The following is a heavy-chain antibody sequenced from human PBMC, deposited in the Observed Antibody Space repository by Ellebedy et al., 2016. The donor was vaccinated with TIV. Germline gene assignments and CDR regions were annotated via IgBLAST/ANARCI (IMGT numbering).Heavy chain of an antibody. CDR2: ISLSVNTM. Sequence: GESLKISCVASGFSFSDYSMSWVRQAPGKGLEWVSRISLSVNTMYYADSVKGRFTISRDNSKNTLYLQMNSLRAEDTAVYYCAGEVGSRQINSWGQGTQVTVLS. CDR1: GFSFSDYS. V-gene: IGHV3-11*04. CDR3: AGEVGSRQINS. J-gene: IGHJ4*02. D-gene: IGHD1-26*01.